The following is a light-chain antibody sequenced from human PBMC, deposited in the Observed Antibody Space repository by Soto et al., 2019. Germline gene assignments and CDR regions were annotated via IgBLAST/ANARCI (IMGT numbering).Light chain of an antibody. Sequence: DIVLTQSPATLSVSPGDRVTLSCRASESLFGFLAWYQQKPGQAPRLLMYGVSTRATVIPARFSGGGSATDFTLNISSLKSEDSAFYFCQSYNDWPFASGLGTRLDI. J-gene: IGKJ2*01. CDR1: ESLFGF. CDR3: QSYNDWPFA. V-gene: IGKV3-15*01. CDR2: GVS.